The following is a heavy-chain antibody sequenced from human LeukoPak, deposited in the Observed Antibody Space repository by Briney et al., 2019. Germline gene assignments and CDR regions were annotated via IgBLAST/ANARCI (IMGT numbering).Heavy chain of an antibody. CDR1: GLSLRSHA. V-gene: IGHV3-23*01. CDR2: FSGSGGST. J-gene: IGHJ4*02. Sequence: GGSLSLSCAAAGLSLRSHAMSGVRQARGEGLEWVSAFSGSGGSTYYADSVKGRFTISRDNSKNTLYLQMNSLRAEDTAVYYCAKMHCSSISCYVNFDYWGQGTLVTVSS. CDR3: AKMHCSSISCYVNFDY. D-gene: IGHD2-2*01.